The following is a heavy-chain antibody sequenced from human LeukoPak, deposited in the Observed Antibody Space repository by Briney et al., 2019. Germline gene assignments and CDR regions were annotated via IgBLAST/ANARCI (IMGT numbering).Heavy chain of an antibody. J-gene: IGHJ4*02. CDR3: ARDQGSFITVVPQPRWQLVY. CDR1: GYTFTSYY. D-gene: IGHD2-2*01. V-gene: IGHV1-46*01. Sequence: GASVKVSCKASGYTFTSYYMHWVRQAPGQGLEWMGIINPSGGSTTYAQKFQGRVTMTRDTSTSTVYMELSSLRSEDTAVYYCARDQGSFITVVPQPRWQLVYWGQGTLVTVSS. CDR2: INPSGGST.